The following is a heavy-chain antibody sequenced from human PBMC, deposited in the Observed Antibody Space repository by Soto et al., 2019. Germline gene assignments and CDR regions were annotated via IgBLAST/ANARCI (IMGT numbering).Heavy chain of an antibody. CDR3: ARGSGYYYWDDY. CDR2: MNPSVNST. V-gene: IGHV1-46*01. Sequence: ASVKVSCKASGYTFTSYYIHWVRQAPGQGLEWMGIMNPSVNSTIYAQRFQGRVTITRDTSASTAYMELSSLRSEDTAVYYCARGSGYYYWDDYWGQGTLVTVSS. J-gene: IGHJ4*02. CDR1: GYTFTSYY. D-gene: IGHD3-22*01.